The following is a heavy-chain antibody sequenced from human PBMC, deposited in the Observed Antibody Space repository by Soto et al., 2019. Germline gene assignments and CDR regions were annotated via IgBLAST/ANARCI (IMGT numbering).Heavy chain of an antibody. Sequence: SETLSLTCTVSGGSISSNYWTWIRQPPGKGLEWIGYVYNSGSTNCNPSLKSRVTISEDTSKSQFSLKVNSMTAADTAVYYCARYRREAVAGYTLDNWGQGILVTVSS. CDR2: VYNSGST. J-gene: IGHJ4*02. D-gene: IGHD6-13*01. CDR3: ARYRREAVAGYTLDN. CDR1: GGSISSNY. V-gene: IGHV4-59*01.